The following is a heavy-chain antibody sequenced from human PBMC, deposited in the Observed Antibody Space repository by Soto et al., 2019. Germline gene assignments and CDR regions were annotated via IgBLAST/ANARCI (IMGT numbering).Heavy chain of an antibody. CDR3: ARTQYSSYDSSGYYFDY. J-gene: IGHJ4*02. Sequence: SVKVSCNASGGTFSSYAISWVRQAPGHGLEWMGGIIPIFGTANYAQKFQGRVTITADKSTSTAYMELSSLRSEDTAVYYCARTQYSSYDSSGYYFDYWGQGTLVTVSS. V-gene: IGHV1-69*06. CDR2: IIPIFGTA. D-gene: IGHD3-22*01. CDR1: GGTFSSYA.